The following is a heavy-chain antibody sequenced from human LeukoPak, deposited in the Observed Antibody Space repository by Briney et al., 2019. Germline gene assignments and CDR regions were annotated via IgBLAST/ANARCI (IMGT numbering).Heavy chain of an antibody. D-gene: IGHD2-2*01. CDR1: GYTFTGYY. Sequence: ASVKVSCRTSGYTFTGYYMHWVRQAPGQGLEWMGRINPNSGGTNYAQRFRGRVTVTRDTSISTAYMELSRLRSDDTAVYYCARGSSTSLLTVLGDYWGQGTLVTVSS. CDR2: INPNSGGT. J-gene: IGHJ4*02. V-gene: IGHV1-2*06. CDR3: ARGSSTSLLTVLGDY.